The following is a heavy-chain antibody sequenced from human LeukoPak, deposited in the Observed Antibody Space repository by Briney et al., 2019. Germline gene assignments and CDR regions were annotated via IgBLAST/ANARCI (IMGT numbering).Heavy chain of an antibody. J-gene: IGHJ4*02. D-gene: IGHD2/OR15-2a*01. CDR2: IGSKVDRGTK. Sequence: GGSLRLSCAASGFTLSNAWVTWVRHAPGKGLEWVGRIGSKVDRGTKDYAAPMNARFTISRDDSKNTLYLQMSSLKAEDTGVYYCATGLYTSSYFFFDYWGQGTLVTVSS. CDR3: ATGLYTSSYFFFDY. V-gene: IGHV3-15*04. CDR1: GFTLSNAW.